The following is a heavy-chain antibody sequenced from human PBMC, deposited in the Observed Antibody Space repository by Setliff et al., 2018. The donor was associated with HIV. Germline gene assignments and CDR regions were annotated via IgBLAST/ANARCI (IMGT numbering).Heavy chain of an antibody. CDR3: ARTRGYTYGYIDS. D-gene: IGHD5-18*01. J-gene: IGHJ4*02. V-gene: IGHV4-39*01. CDR1: GGSISSSSSY. CDR2: IYYSGST. Sequence: SETLSLTCIVSGGSISSSSSYWGWIRLPPGKGLEWMGNIYYSGSTYHNPSLKSRVTISVDTSKNQFSLRLSSVTAADTAVYYCARTRGYTYGYIDSWGQGTLVTVSS.